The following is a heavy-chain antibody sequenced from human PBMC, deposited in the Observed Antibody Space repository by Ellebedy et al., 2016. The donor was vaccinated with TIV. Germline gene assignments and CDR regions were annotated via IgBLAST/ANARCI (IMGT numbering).Heavy chain of an antibody. D-gene: IGHD3-3*01. Sequence: PGGSLRLSCAASGFSFSSYSMNWVRQAPGKEPEWLSFISTGGDHINYADSVKGRFSISRDNAKKLLFLQMNNLRVDDTAVYYCACPAVGFWSGYNEHWGQGTLVTVSS. CDR1: GFSFSSYS. V-gene: IGHV3-21*05. CDR2: ISTGGDHI. CDR3: ACPAVGFWSGYNEH. J-gene: IGHJ4*02.